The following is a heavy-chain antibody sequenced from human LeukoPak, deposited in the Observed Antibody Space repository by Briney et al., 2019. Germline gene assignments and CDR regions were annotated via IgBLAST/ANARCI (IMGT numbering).Heavy chain of an antibody. CDR3: AGEGNGLLSKDFDY. CDR1: GFTFTDYY. CDR2: IGPHSSAT. Sequence: ASVKVSCKSSGFTFTDYYIHWVRQAPGQGLEWMGYIGPHSSATSSPQEFQGRVTMTRDTSMSTAYMELTRLTSDDTAVYYCAGEGNGLLSKDFDYWGQGTLVAVSS. J-gene: IGHJ4*02. V-gene: IGHV1-2*02. D-gene: IGHD2/OR15-2a*01.